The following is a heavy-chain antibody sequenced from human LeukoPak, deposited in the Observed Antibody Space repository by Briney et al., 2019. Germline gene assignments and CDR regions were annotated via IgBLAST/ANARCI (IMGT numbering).Heavy chain of an antibody. J-gene: IGHJ6*02. CDR1: GGSIINYY. CDR2: IYYRGST. Sequence: SETLSLTCNVSGGSIINYYWSWIRQPPGKGLEWIGYIYYRGSTNYNPSLKSRVTISIGTSKNQLSLRLSSVTAADTAVYYCAKGVRNLDVWGQGTTVTVSS. V-gene: IGHV4-59*01. CDR3: AKGVRNLDV.